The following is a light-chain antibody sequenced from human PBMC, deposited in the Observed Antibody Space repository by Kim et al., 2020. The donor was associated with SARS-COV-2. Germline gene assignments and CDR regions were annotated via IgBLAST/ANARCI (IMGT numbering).Light chain of an antibody. J-gene: IGKJ2*01. CDR1: QSVSSRY. V-gene: IGKV3-20*01. Sequence: PGERATHSCRASQSVSSRYLAWYQQKPGQAPRLLIYGASSRATGIPDRFSGSGSGTDFTLTISRLEPEDFAVYYCQQYGSSPPMYTFGQGTKLEI. CDR2: GAS. CDR3: QQYGSSPPMYT.